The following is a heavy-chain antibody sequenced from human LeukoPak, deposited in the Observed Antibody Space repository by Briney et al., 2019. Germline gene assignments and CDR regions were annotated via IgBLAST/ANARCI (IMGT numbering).Heavy chain of an antibody. D-gene: IGHD3-3*01. CDR2: INPNSGGT. J-gene: IGHJ4*02. Sequence: ASVKVSCKASGYTFINNWMHWVRQAPGQGLEWMGWINPNSGGTNYAQKFQGRVTMTRDTSSSTAYMELSRLRSDDTAVYYCARLNDFWRAYFFDFWGQGTLVTVSS. CDR1: GYTFINNW. CDR3: ARLNDFWRAYFFDF. V-gene: IGHV1-2*02.